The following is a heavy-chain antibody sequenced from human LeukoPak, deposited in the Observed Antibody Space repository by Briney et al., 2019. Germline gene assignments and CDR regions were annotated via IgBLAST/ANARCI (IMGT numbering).Heavy chain of an antibody. Sequence: PGGSLRLSCASSGFTFSTYAMTWVRQGPGKGLEWVSGISGSGVSTYYADSVKGRFTISRDNSKNTLYLQMNSLRADDTALYYCARDRRYASFDNWGQGTLVTVSS. CDR1: GFTFSTYA. J-gene: IGHJ4*02. CDR2: ISGSGVST. V-gene: IGHV3-23*01. CDR3: ARDRRYASFDN. D-gene: IGHD1-1*01.